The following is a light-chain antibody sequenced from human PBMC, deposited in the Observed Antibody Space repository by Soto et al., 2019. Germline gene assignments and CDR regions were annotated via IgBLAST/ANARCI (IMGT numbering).Light chain of an antibody. J-gene: IGLJ1*01. CDR1: SSNIGAGYD. CDR3: QSYDSSLSGYV. Sequence: QSVLTQPPSVSGAPGQRVTISCTGSSSNIGAGYDVHWYHQLPGTAPKFLIYGNSNRPSGVPDRFSGSKSGTSASLAITGLQAEDEADYYCQSYDSSLSGYVFGTGTKLTVL. CDR2: GNS. V-gene: IGLV1-40*01.